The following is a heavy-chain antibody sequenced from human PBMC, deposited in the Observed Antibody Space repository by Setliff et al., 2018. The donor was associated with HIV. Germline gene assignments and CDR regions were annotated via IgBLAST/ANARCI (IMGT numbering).Heavy chain of an antibody. CDR1: GGSVSRSDYY. V-gene: IGHV4-61*02. Sequence: PSETLSLTCTVSGGSVSRSDYYWSWIRQPAGGGLEWIGRLHLSGDTNYNPSLKSRVTMSIDTSKNQFSLKLSSVTAADTAVYYCARDNAYYYGSGSHYWYGMDVWGQGTTVTVSS. D-gene: IGHD3-10*01. CDR2: LHLSGDT. J-gene: IGHJ6*01. CDR3: ARDNAYYYGSGSHYWYGMDV.